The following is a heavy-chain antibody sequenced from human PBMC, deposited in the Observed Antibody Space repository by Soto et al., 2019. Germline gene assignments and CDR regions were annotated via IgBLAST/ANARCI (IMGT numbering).Heavy chain of an antibody. V-gene: IGHV3-21*01. CDR3: XXXXXXXXXXGXYYYGMDV. J-gene: IGHJ6*02. CDR2: ISSRSSDI. Sequence: EVQLVESGGGLVKPGGSLRLSCAASGFTFSTYNIHWVRQAPGRGLEWVSSISSRSSDIYYADSVKGRFAISRDNXXXXXXXXXXXXXXXXXXXXXXXXXXXXXXXXGXYYYGMDVWGQGTTVTVSS. CDR1: GFTFSTYN.